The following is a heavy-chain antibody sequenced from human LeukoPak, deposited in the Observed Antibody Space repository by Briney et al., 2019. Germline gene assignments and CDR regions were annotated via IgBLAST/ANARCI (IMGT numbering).Heavy chain of an antibody. V-gene: IGHV1-18*01. CDR1: GYTFTSYG. CDR2: ISAYNGNT. Sequence: ASVKVSCKASGYTFTSYGISWVRQAPGQGLEWMGWISAYNGNTNYAQKLQGRVTMTTDTSTSTAYMELRSLRSDDTAVYYCARERASSGYYGGGGYWGQGTLVTVSS. J-gene: IGHJ4*02. CDR3: ARERASSGYYGGGGY. D-gene: IGHD3-22*01.